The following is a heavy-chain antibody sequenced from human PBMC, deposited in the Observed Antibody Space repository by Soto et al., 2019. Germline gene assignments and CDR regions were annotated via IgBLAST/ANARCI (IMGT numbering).Heavy chain of an antibody. J-gene: IGHJ4*01. Sequence: QVQLVQSGAEVKKPGSSVNVSCKASGGTFSNHLISWVRQAPGQGLEWMGTIIPLFGILNYAQKLQGRVTISADKSTSTAYMELSSLRSDDTAVYYCASGSLYGSGSYPVDYCGQGTLVTVSS. CDR3: ASGSLYGSGSYPVDY. D-gene: IGHD3-10*01. CDR2: IIPLFGIL. CDR1: GGTFSNHL. V-gene: IGHV1-69*02.